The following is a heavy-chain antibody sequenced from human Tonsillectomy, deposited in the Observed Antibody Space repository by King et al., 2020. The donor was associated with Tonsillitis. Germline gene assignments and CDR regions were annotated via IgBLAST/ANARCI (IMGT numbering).Heavy chain of an antibody. J-gene: IGHJ4*02. CDR3: ATQGLTIPLGY. Sequence: QVQLVESGAQVKKPGASVKVSCKTSGYTFGSYGMHWVRQAPGQGLEWMGGISAYNGLTNYPQKFQGRVTMTTDTSTSTAYMELRSLRSDDTAVYYCATQGLTIPLGYWGQGPLVTVSS. CDR1: GYTFGSYG. V-gene: IGHV1-18*01. D-gene: IGHD3-3*01. CDR2: ISAYNGLT.